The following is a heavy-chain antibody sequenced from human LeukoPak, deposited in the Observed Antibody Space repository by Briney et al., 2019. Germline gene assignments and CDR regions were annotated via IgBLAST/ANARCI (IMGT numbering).Heavy chain of an antibody. J-gene: IGHJ6*03. CDR2: IYYSGST. Sequence: PSETLSLTCTVSGGSISSSTYYWGWIRQPPGKGLEWIGSIYYSGSTYYNPSLKSRVTISVDTSKNQFSLNLSSVTAADTAVYYCARDGPLAYYYYMDVWGKGTTVTVSS. CDR1: GGSISSSTYY. V-gene: IGHV4-39*07. CDR3: ARDGPLAYYYYMDV.